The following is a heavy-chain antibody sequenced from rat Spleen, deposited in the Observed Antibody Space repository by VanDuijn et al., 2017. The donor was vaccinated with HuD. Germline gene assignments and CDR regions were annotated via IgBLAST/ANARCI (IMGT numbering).Heavy chain of an antibody. Sequence: EVQLAESGGGLVQPGRSLKLSCAASGFTFSDYYMAWVRQAPTKGLEWVASISYDGGSTYYRDSVKGRFTISRDNAKSSLYLQMDSLRSEDTATYYCTTDRPGYGSYWGQGVMVTVSS. CDR3: TTDRPGYGSY. J-gene: IGHJ2*01. CDR2: ISYDGGST. CDR1: GFTFSDYY. D-gene: IGHD1-3*01. V-gene: IGHV5-20*01.